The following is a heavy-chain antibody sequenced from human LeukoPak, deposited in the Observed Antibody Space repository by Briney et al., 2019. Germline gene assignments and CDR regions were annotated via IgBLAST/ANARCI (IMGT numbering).Heavy chain of an antibody. CDR1: GYTFTSYG. CDR3: ARGWLQSDY. Sequence: ASVRVSCKASGYTFTSYGISWVRQAPGQGLGWMGWISAYNGNTNYAQKFQGRVTMTRDTSTSTVYMELSSLRSEDTAVYYCARGWLQSDYWGQGTLVTVSS. J-gene: IGHJ4*02. CDR2: ISAYNGNT. D-gene: IGHD5-24*01. V-gene: IGHV1-18*01.